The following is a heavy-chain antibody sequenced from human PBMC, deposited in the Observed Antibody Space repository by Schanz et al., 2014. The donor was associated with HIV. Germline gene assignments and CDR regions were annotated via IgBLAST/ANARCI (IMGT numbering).Heavy chain of an antibody. J-gene: IGHJ4*02. CDR1: GYTFTDYY. V-gene: IGHV1-2*02. CDR3: ARDLRASSVASLDY. D-gene: IGHD3-22*01. CDR2: INPNSGGT. Sequence: QVQLVQSGPEVKKSGASVKVSCKASGYTFTDYYIHWVRQAPGQGLEWMGWINPNSGGTNYAQEFQGRVTMTRGTSINTAYMELSRLRSDDTAVYYCARDLRASSVASLDYWGQGTLVTVSS.